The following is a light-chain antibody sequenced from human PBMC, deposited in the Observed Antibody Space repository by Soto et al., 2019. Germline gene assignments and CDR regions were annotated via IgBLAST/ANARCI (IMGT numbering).Light chain of an antibody. V-gene: IGLV2-14*01. J-gene: IGLJ1*01. Sequence: QSALTQPASVSGSPGQSIPISCTGTSGDVGVFKFVSWYQQHPGKAPKLIIYEVSNRPSGVSSRFSGSMSGNTASLTISGPQAEDEADYYCGSYTGTIYVFGTGTKV. CDR1: SGDVGVFKF. CDR3: GSYTGTIYV. CDR2: EVS.